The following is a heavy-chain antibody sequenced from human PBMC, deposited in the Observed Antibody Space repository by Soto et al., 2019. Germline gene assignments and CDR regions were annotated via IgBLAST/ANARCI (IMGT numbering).Heavy chain of an antibody. CDR1: GGSITTSGDY. D-gene: IGHD2-15*01. J-gene: IGHJ5*02. V-gene: IGHV4-31*03. Sequence: SETLSLTCTVSGGSITTSGDYWSWIRQHPGKGLEWIGYISHSGITEYNPSLKSRLTLSIDTSKNQFSLEMNSVTAADTAVYYCARVSHDYSYGWLDPWGQGTPVTVSS. CDR3: ARVSHDYSYGWLDP. CDR2: ISHSGIT.